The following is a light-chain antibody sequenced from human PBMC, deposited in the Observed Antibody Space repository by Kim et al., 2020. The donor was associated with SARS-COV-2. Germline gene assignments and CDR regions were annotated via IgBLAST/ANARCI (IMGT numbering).Light chain of an antibody. CDR2: QNI. V-gene: IGLV3-1*01. J-gene: IGLJ2*01. CDR1: GLGDKY. Sequence: SYELTQPPSVSVSPGQTASITCSGDGLGDKYASWYQQKPGQSPVLVIYQNIKRPSGIPERFSGSNSGNTATLTISGTQAMDEADFFCLAWASSTVAFGGGTQLTVL. CDR3: LAWASSTVA.